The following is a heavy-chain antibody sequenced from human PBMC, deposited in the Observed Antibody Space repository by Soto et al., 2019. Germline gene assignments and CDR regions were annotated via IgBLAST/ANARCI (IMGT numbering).Heavy chain of an antibody. CDR1: GGSISPYY. D-gene: IGHD3-22*01. V-gene: IGHV4-59*01. CDR3: ARVSYYSDSFGYLLDS. Sequence: SETLSLTCTVSGGSISPYYWSWIRQTPGKGLEWIAYTYYSGSTNYNPSLKSRVTISVDTSKNQCSLKLSSVTAADTAVYYCARVSYYSDSFGYLLDSWGQGTLVTVSS. CDR2: TYYSGST. J-gene: IGHJ5*01.